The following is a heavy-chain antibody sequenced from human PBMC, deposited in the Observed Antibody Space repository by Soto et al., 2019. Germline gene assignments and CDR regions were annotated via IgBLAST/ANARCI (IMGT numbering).Heavy chain of an antibody. J-gene: IGHJ6*02. D-gene: IGHD6-13*01. CDR1: GGSISSGGYY. CDR2: IYYSGST. CDR3: AREGSTYGMDV. V-gene: IGHV4-31*03. Sequence: PSETLSLTCTVSGGSISSGGYYWSWIRQHPGKGLEWTGYIYYSGSTYYNPSLKSRVTISVDTSKNQFSLKLSSVTAADTAVYYCAREGSTYGMDVWGQGTTVTVSS.